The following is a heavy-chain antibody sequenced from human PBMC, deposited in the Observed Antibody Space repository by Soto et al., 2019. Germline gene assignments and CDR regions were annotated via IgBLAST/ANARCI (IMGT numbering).Heavy chain of an antibody. J-gene: IGHJ4*02. CDR1: GFIFGDAW. Sequence: GGSLRLSCAVSGFIFGDAWLSWVRQAPGKGLEWVGRVKRKSDGETTDYAAPVTGRFTISRDDSKPTVYLQMNSLKIEDTGIYYGLAGRPFEYWGQRTLVTVCS. D-gene: IGHD1-26*01. V-gene: IGHV3-15*05. CDR3: LAGRPFEY. CDR2: VKRKSDGETT.